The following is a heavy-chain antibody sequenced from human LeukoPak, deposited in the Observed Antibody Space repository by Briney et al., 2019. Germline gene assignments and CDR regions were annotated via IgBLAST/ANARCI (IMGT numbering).Heavy chain of an antibody. CDR3: ASVYSSSWYARGNWFDP. J-gene: IGHJ5*02. CDR2: FDPEYGET. Sequence: GASVKVSCMASGGSFSNYAFSWVRQTPGQGLEWMGGFDPEYGETIYVQKFHDRATLNEDTYSDTAYMELSSLRSEDTAVYYCASVYSSSWYARGNWFDPWGQGTLVTVSS. V-gene: IGHV1-24*01. CDR1: GGSFSNYA. D-gene: IGHD6-13*01.